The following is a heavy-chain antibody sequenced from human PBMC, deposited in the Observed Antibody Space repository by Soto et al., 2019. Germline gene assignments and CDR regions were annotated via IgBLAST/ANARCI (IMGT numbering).Heavy chain of an antibody. V-gene: IGHV4-59*01. J-gene: IGHJ5*02. CDR2: IYYSGST. D-gene: IGHD3-3*01. CDR3: ARFGGGWFDP. Sequence: PGKGLEWIGYIYYSGSTNYNPSLKSRVTISGDTSKNQFSLNLTSVTAADTAVYFCARFGGGWFDPWGQGTLVTVSS.